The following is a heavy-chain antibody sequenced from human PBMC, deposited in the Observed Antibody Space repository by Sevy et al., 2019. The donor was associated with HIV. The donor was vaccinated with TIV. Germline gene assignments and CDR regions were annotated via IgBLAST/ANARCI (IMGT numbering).Heavy chain of an antibody. CDR3: GKDDRDGYFEY. V-gene: IGHV1-2*02. CDR1: GYTFTGYY. J-gene: IGHJ4*02. CDR2: INPDSGGP. Sequence: ASVKVSCKASGYTFTGYYMHWMRQAPGQGLEWMGWINPDSGGPTYAPKFQGRVTLTRDTSISTAYMDLSRLKSDDTAVYYCGKDDRDGYFEYWGQGTLVIVSS.